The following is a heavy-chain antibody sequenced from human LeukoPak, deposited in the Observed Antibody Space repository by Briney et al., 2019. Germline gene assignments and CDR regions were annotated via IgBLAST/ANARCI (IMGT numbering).Heavy chain of an antibody. CDR2: IYTSGST. CDR3: AREVPSSSGWHLYYYYGMDV. Sequence: SETLSLTCTVSGGSISSAAYYWTWIRQHPGKGLEWIGRIYTSGSTNYNPSLKSRVTMSVDTSKNQFSLKLSSVTAADTAVYYCAREVPSSSGWHLYYYYGMDVWGQGTTVTVSS. V-gene: IGHV4-61*02. CDR1: GGSISSAAYY. D-gene: IGHD6-19*01. J-gene: IGHJ6*02.